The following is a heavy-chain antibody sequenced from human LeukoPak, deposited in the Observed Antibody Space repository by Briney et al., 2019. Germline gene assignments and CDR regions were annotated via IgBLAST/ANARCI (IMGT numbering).Heavy chain of an antibody. CDR3: ARDARRNRHWGGWFDP. V-gene: IGHV1-2*02. J-gene: IGHJ5*02. D-gene: IGHD7-27*01. CDR1: GYTFTGYY. Sequence: GASLKVSCKASGYTFTGYYMHWVRQDPGQGLEWMGWITPNSGGTNYAQKFQGRVTMTRDTSISTAYMKLSRLRSDDTAVYYCARDARRNRHWGGWFDPWGQGTLVTVSS. CDR2: ITPNSGGT.